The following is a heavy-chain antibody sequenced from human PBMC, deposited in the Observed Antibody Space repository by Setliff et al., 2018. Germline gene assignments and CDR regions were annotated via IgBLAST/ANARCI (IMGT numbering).Heavy chain of an antibody. CDR3: ARGVYCSSTSCSPGLNWFDP. J-gene: IGHJ5*02. CDR1: GDSISSGSYY. D-gene: IGHD2-2*01. Sequence: SETLSLTCTVSGDSISSGSYYWTWIRQPAGKGLEWIGHFHTGGSTNYNRSLRSRVTISVDTSKNQFSLKLSSVTAADTAVYYCARGVYCSSTSCSPGLNWFDPWGQGTLVTLL. CDR2: FHTGGST. V-gene: IGHV4-61*09.